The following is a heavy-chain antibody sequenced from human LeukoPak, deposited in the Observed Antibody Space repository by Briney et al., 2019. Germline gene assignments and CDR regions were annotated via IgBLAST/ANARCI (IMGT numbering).Heavy chain of an antibody. J-gene: IGHJ4*02. CDR1: GFSFSSYW. CDR2: IKQDGSEK. CDR3: ATLTFSRTWYMDY. V-gene: IGHV3-7*02. D-gene: IGHD6-13*01. Sequence: PGGSLRLSCAASGFSFSSYWMSWVRQAPGKGLEWVANIKQDGSEKYSVDSVKGRFTISRDNAKNSLYLQMNSLRAEDTAVYYCATLTFSRTWYMDYWGQGTLVTVSS.